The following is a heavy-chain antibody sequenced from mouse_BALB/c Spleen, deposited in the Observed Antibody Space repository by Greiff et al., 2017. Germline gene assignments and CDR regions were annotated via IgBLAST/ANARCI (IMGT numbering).Heavy chain of an antibody. Sequence: LVESGAELVKPGASVKLSCKASGYTFTEYIIHWVKQRSGQGLEWIGWFYPGSGSIKYNEKFKDKATLTADKSSSTVYMELSRLTSEDSAVYFCARHENYYGYWYFDVWGAGTTVTVSS. CDR1: GYTFTEYI. V-gene: IGHV1-62-2*01. D-gene: IGHD1-1*01. CDR3: ARHENYYGYWYFDV. CDR2: FYPGSGSI. J-gene: IGHJ1*01.